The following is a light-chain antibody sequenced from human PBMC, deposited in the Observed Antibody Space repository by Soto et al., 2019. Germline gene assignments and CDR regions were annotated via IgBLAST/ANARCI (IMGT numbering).Light chain of an antibody. V-gene: IGLV2-14*03. CDR3: SSYTSSTTLV. CDR2: DVS. Sequence: QSVLTQPASVSGSPGQSITFSCTGTSSDVGSYNYVSWYQHHPGKAPKLIIYDVSNRPSGVSYRFSGSKSGNTASLTISGLQAEDEADYYCSSYTSSTTLVFGGGTKVTVL. J-gene: IGLJ2*01. CDR1: SSDVGSYNY.